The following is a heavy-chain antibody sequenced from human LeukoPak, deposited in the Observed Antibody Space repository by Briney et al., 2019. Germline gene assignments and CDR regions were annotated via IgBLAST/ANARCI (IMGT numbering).Heavy chain of an antibody. V-gene: IGHV7-4-1*02. Sequence: ASVKVSCKASGYTFTSYGISWVRQAPGQGLEWMGWINTNTGNPMYAQGFTGRFVFSLDTSVSTAYLQISSLKAEDTAVYYCARRRSPLDYWGQGTLVTVSS. CDR1: GYTFTSYG. CDR3: ARRRSPLDY. CDR2: INTNTGNP. D-gene: IGHD6-19*01. J-gene: IGHJ4*02.